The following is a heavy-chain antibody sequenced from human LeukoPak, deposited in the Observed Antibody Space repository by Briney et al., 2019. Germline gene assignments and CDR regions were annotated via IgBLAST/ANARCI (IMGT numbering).Heavy chain of an antibody. Sequence: SETLSLTCAVYGGSFSGYYWSWIRQPPGKGLEWIGEINHSGSTNYNPSLKSRVTISVDTSKNQFSLKLSSVTAADTAAYYCARGGRWLQPGVYDYWGQGTLVTVSS. CDR1: GGSFSGYY. CDR3: ARGGRWLQPGVYDY. D-gene: IGHD5-24*01. J-gene: IGHJ4*02. V-gene: IGHV4-34*01. CDR2: INHSGST.